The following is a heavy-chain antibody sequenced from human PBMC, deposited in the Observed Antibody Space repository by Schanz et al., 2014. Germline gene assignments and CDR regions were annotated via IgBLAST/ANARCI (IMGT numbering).Heavy chain of an antibody. Sequence: QVQLVQSGAEVKKPGASVKVSCKASGYTFSDYYIHWVRQAPGQGLEFMGWISTFRNEDTNSAQRFQGRLTMTTDTSTSTAYMELRSLRSDDTAVYYCARGGYSSGWYDRDIAHFDYWGQGTLVTVSS. CDR2: ISTFRNEDT. V-gene: IGHV1-2*02. CDR3: ARGGYSSGWYDRDIAHFDY. J-gene: IGHJ4*02. CDR1: GYTFSDYY. D-gene: IGHD6-19*01.